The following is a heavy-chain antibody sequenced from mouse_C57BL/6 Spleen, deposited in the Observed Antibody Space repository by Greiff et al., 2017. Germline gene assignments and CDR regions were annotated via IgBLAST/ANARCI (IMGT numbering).Heavy chain of an antibody. V-gene: IGHV1-82*01. D-gene: IGHD2-4*01. J-gene: IGHJ1*03. CDR1: GYEFSSSW. Sequence: QVQLQQSGPELVKPGASVKISCKASGYEFSSSWMNWVKQRPGKGLERIGRIYPGDGDTNYNGKFKGKATLTADKSSSTAYMQLSSLTSEDSAVYFCARQTYDFSYLYFDVWGTGTTVTVSS. CDR2: IYPGDGDT. CDR3: ARQTYDFSYLYFDV.